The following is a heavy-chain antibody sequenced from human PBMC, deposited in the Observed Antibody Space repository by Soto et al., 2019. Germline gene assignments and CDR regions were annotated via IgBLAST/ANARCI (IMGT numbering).Heavy chain of an antibody. Sequence: EVQLVESGGGLVQPGRSLRLSCAASGFTFDDYAMHWVRQAPGKGLEWVSGISWNSGSIGYADSVKGRFTISRDNAKNSLYLQKNSLRAEDTALYYCAKDGGYSSGRYGAWGQGTLVTVSS. CDR1: GFTFDDYA. CDR3: AKDGGYSSGRYGA. V-gene: IGHV3-9*01. D-gene: IGHD6-19*01. CDR2: ISWNSGSI. J-gene: IGHJ5*02.